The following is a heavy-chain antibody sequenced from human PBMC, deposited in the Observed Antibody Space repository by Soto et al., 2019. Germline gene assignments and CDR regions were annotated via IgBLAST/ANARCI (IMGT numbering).Heavy chain of an antibody. CDR2: IIPIFGTA. V-gene: IGHV1-69*13. J-gene: IGHJ5*02. CDR1: GGTFSSYA. CDR3: ARDRGPYYYDSSGYYH. Sequence: GASVKVSCKASGGTFSSYAISWVRQAPGKGLEWMGGIIPIFGTANYAQKFQGRVTITADESTSTAYMELSSLRSEDTAVYYCARDRGPYYYDSSGYYHWGHGTRVTL. D-gene: IGHD3-22*01.